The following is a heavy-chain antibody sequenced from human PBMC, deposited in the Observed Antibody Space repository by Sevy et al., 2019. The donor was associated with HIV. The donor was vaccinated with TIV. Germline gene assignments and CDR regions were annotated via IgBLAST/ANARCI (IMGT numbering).Heavy chain of an antibody. CDR3: ARGRYRHYLWGSYRPTYFDS. V-gene: IGHV4-34*01. J-gene: IGHJ4*02. Sequence: TETLSLTCAVYGGSFSGYYWSWIRQPPGQGLERIGEITHSGNTNYNPSLKSRVTISIDTSKNQFSLKLSSVTAADTAVSYCARGRYRHYLWGSYRPTYFDSWGQGALVRVSS. D-gene: IGHD3-16*02. CDR2: ITHSGNT. CDR1: GGSFSGYY.